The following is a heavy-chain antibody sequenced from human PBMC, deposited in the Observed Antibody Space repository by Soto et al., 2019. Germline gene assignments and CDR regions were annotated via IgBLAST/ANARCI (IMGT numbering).Heavy chain of an antibody. D-gene: IGHD3-22*01. CDR1: GFSLSGYW. J-gene: IGHJ4*02. CDR2: ISPDGSST. V-gene: IGHV3-74*01. CDR3: VRPRYDGSGTPFDY. Sequence: EVQLVESGGGLVQPAGSLRLSCEASGFSLSGYWMHWVRQVPGKGLVWVSRISPDGSSTTHADSVKGRFTISRDNAKNTLYLQMNSLRPEDTAVYYCVRPRYDGSGTPFDYWGQGTPVTVSS.